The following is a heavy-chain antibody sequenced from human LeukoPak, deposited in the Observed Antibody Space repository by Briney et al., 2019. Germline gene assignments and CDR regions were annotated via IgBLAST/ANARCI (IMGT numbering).Heavy chain of an antibody. V-gene: IGHV3-23*01. J-gene: IGHJ4*02. CDR2: ISNNGGYT. CDR1: GFTFSSSA. CDR3: AKQLGYCSDGSCYFPY. Sequence: GGSLRLSCAASGFTFSSSAMSWVRQAPGKGLEWVSTISNNGGYTYYADSVQGRFTIPRDNSKSTLCLQMNSLRAEDTAVYYCAKQLGYCSDGSCYFPYWGQGTLVTVSS. D-gene: IGHD2-15*01.